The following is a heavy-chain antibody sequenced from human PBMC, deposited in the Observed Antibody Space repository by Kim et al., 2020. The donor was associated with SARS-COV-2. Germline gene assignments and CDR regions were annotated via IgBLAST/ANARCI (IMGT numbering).Heavy chain of an antibody. J-gene: IGHJ4*01. V-gene: IGHV3-23*01. Sequence: GGSLRLSCAASGFIFSDYIMSWVRQTPGKGLEWVSAVTGGGKITFYANSVKGRFTISRDNSKNTLYLQMASLRAADSAVYYCATRPPAGATGAPFDYWG. CDR1: GFIFSDYI. CDR2: VTGGGKIT. D-gene: IGHD5-12*01. CDR3: ATRPPAGATGAPFDY.